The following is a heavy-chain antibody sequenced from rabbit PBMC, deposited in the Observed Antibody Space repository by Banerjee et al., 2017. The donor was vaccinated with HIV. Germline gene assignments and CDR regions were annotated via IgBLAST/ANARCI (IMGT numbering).Heavy chain of an antibody. CDR3: ARDLTGVTGWNFNL. Sequence: QSLEESGGDLVKPEGSLTLTCTASGFSFSSNYYMCWVRQAPGKGLEWIACIDAGSTDDTYYASWAKGRFTISRTSSTTVTLQMTSLTAADAATYFCARDLTGVTGWNFNLWGPGTLVTVS. D-gene: IGHD7-1*01. CDR2: IDAGSTDDT. J-gene: IGHJ4*01. V-gene: IGHV1S40*01. CDR1: GFSFSSNYY.